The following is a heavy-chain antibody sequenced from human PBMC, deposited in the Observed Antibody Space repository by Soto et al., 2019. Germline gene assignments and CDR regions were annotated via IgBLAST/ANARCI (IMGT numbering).Heavy chain of an antibody. Sequence: QVQLVQSGAEVKKPGASVKVSCKASGYTFTNYALHWVRQAPGQRLEWMGWINAGNGNTKYSQKFQGRVTITRDTPASTAYRELSSLRSEDTSIYYCDKDRIPMVRGVLIMHYWGQGTPVTVSS. J-gene: IGHJ4*02. D-gene: IGHD3-10*01. CDR3: DKDRIPMVRGVLIMHY. CDR2: INAGNGNT. V-gene: IGHV1-3*01. CDR1: GYTFTNYA.